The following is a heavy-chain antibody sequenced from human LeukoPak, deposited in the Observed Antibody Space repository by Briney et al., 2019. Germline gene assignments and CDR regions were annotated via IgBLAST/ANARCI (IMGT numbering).Heavy chain of an antibody. V-gene: IGHV3-48*03. Sequence: GGSLRLSCAASGFTFSSDEMNWVRQAPGKGLEWVSYISSSGATIYHADSVTQGRFTISRDNAKNSMYLQMNSLRAEDTAVCYCARAVGTMDALDIWGQGTMVTVSS. CDR3: ARAVGTMDALDI. J-gene: IGHJ3*02. CDR1: GFTFSSDE. CDR2: ISSSGATI. D-gene: IGHD1-26*01.